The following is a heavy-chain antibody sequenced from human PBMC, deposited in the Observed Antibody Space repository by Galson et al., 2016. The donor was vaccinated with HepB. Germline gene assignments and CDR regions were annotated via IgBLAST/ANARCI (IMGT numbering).Heavy chain of an antibody. V-gene: IGHV3-23*01. J-gene: IGHJ4*02. CDR1: GFTFSHFA. Sequence: SLRLSCAASGFTFSHFAMSWVRQAPGKGLEWFSAISAGADRSYYADSVKGRFTISRDISKNTLFLEMLNLRAEDTAVYYCARVQTFYDYTWGTSRPRYFDYWGQGTLVTVSS. CDR3: ARVQTFYDYTWGTSRPRYFDY. D-gene: IGHD3-16*02. CDR2: ISAGADRS.